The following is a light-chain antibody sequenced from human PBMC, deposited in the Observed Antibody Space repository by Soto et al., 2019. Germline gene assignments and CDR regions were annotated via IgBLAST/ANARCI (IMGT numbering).Light chain of an antibody. Sequence: DIQMTQSPSSVSASVGDRVTITCRASQGISRWLAWYQQKPGKAPKLLIYTASSLQSGVPSRFSGVGSGTDFTLTISSLQPEDFATYYCQQTTTFPLTFGGGTKVEIK. V-gene: IGKV1-12*01. CDR2: TAS. CDR1: QGISRW. CDR3: QQTTTFPLT. J-gene: IGKJ4*01.